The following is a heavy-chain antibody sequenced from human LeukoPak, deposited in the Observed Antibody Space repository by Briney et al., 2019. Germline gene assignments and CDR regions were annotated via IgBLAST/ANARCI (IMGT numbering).Heavy chain of an antibody. J-gene: IGHJ4*02. CDR3: ARKSGSGGTFDY. Sequence: GESLKISCQASGYSSTSYWIAWVRQMPGKGLEWMGIISPGDSDTRYSPSFQGQVTISVDKSITTAYLQWSSLKASDIAMYYCARKSGSGGTFDYWGRGTLVTVSS. D-gene: IGHD6-19*01. CDR1: GYSSTSYW. CDR2: ISPGDSDT. V-gene: IGHV5-51*01.